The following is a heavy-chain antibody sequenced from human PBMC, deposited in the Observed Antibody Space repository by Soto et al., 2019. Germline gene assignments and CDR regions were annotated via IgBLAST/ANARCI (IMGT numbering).Heavy chain of an antibody. CDR1: GYTFTSYD. V-gene: IGHV1-8*01. CDR3: ARGLYGSGRYSSSHYYYYYMDV. J-gene: IGHJ6*03. CDR2: MNPNSGNT. Sequence: ASVKVSCKASGYTFTSYDINWVRQATGQGLEWMGWMNPNSGNTGYAQKIQGRVTMTRNTSISTAYMELSSLRSEDTAVYYCARGLYGSGRYSSSHYYYYYMDVWGKGTTVTVSS. D-gene: IGHD3-10*01.